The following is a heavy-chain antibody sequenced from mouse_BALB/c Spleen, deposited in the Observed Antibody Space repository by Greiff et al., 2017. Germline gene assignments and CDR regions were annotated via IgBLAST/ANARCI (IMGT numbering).Heavy chain of an antibody. Sequence: EVQLVESGGGLVKPGGSLKLSCAASGFTFSDYYMYWVRQTPEKRLEWVATISDGGSYTYYPDSVKGRFTISRDNAKNNLYLQMSSLKSEDTAMYYCARERCAYWGKGTLVTVSA. J-gene: IGHJ3*01. V-gene: IGHV5-4*02. CDR2: ISDGGSYT. CDR3: ARERCAY. CDR1: GFTFSDYY.